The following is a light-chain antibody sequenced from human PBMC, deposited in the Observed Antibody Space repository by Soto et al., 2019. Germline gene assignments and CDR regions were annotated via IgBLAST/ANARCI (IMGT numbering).Light chain of an antibody. V-gene: IGLV1-47*01. Sequence: QSVLTQPPSASGTPGQRVTISCSGSSSNIGRNYVYWYQQLPGTAPKLLIYRNNQRPSGVPDRFSGSKSGTSASLAISGLRCEDEADYYCAAWDDSLSGYVVFGGGTKLTVL. CDR2: RNN. CDR3: AAWDDSLSGYVV. J-gene: IGLJ2*01. CDR1: SSNIGRNY.